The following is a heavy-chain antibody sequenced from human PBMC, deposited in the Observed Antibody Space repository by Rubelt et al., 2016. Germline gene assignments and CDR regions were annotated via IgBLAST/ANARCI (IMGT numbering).Heavy chain of an antibody. J-gene: IGHJ4*02. V-gene: IGHV4-61*02. Sequence: SGSTNYNPSLKSRVTISVDTSKNQFSLKLSSVTAAGTAVYYCARVQQWLAPDYWGQGTLVTVSS. CDR3: ARVQQWLAPDY. CDR2: SGST. D-gene: IGHD6-19*01.